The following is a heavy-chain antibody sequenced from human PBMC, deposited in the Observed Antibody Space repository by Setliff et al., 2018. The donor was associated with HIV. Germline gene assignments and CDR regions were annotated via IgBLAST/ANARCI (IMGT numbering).Heavy chain of an antibody. CDR3: ANSHSAYFVDAFDI. Sequence: GESLKISCKGSGYSFTSYWIAWVRQMPGGGLEWMGIIHPGDSDIRYSPSFQGQVTISADKSSSTAYLQWSSLKASDTAMYYCANSHSAYFVDAFDIWGQGTMVTVSS. D-gene: IGHD3-22*01. V-gene: IGHV5-51*01. J-gene: IGHJ3*02. CDR2: IHPGDSDI. CDR1: GYSFTSYW.